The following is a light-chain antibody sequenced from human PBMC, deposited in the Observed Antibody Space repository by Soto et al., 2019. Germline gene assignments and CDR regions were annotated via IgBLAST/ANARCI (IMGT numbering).Light chain of an antibody. CDR2: GAS. Sequence: EIVLTQSPGTLSLSPGERATLSCRASRSVSNNYLAWYQQKPGQAPRLLIYGASTRATGIPARFSGSGSGTEFTLTISSLQSEDFAVYYCQQYNNWWTFGQGTKVDIK. J-gene: IGKJ1*01. V-gene: IGKV3-15*01. CDR1: RSVSNN. CDR3: QQYNNWWT.